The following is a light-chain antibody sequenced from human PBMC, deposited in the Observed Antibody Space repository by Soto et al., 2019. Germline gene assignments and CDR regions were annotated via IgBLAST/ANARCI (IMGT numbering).Light chain of an antibody. V-gene: IGKV1-6*01. CDR3: QQDYNYPST. J-gene: IGKJ1*01. CDR1: QSIRSD. Sequence: SSLSPSVVDRVTIPCRASQSIRSDLGWFQQKPGKAPKLLIYAASSLQSGVPSRFSGSGSGTDFTLTISSLQPEDFATYYCQQDYNYPSTFGQGTKVDIK. CDR2: AAS.